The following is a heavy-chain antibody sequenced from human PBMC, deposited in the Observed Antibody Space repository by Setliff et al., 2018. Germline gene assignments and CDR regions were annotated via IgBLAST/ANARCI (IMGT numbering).Heavy chain of an antibody. D-gene: IGHD6-13*01. V-gene: IGHV1-18*04. CDR3: ARIGPSNWGIRGYNWLDP. J-gene: IGHJ5*02. CDR2: IGVYTGHT. Sequence: ASVKVSCKASGYTFAESIVSWVRQAPGQGLEWMGWIGVYTGHTSFAQKFEDRVSMSTDKSTNMAYMELRGLRSEDTAMYYCARIGPSNWGIRGYNWLDPWGQGTLVTVSS. CDR1: GYTFAESI.